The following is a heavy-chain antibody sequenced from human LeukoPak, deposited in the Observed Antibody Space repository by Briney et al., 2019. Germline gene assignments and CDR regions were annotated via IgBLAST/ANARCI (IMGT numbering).Heavy chain of an antibody. CDR1: GGSISSYY. CDR2: IYTSGST. J-gene: IGHJ4*02. Sequence: SETLSLTCTVSGGSISSYYWSWIRQPAGKGLEWIGRIYTSGSTNYNPSLKSRVTISVDTSKNQFSLKLSSVTAADTAVYYCARVGNYCDSSGYYYFDYWGQGTLVTVSS. V-gene: IGHV4-4*07. CDR3: ARVGNYCDSSGYYYFDY. D-gene: IGHD3-22*01.